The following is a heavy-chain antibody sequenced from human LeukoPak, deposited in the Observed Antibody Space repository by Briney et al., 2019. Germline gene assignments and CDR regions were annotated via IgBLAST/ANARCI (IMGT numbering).Heavy chain of an antibody. D-gene: IGHD6-13*01. CDR1: GYTFTSYG. CDR3: ARDRREEQLVDWYFDL. V-gene: IGHV1-18*01. CDR2: ISAYNGNT. J-gene: IGHJ2*01. Sequence: ASVKVSCKASGYTFTSYGISWVRQAPGQGLEWMGWISAYNGNTNYAQKLQGRVTMTTDTSTSTAYMELRSLRSDDTAVYYCARDRREEQLVDWYFDLWGRGTLVTVSS.